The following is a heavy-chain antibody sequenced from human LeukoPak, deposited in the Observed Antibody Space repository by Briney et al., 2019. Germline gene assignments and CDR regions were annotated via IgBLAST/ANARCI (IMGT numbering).Heavy chain of an antibody. Sequence: SETLSLTCAVYGGSFSGYYWSWIRQPPGKGLEWIGEINHSGSTNYDPSLKSRVTISVDTSKNQFSLKLSSVTAADTAVYYCARHRLFYYYYMDVWGQGTLVTVSS. D-gene: IGHD2-21*01. V-gene: IGHV4-34*01. CDR1: GGSFSGYY. CDR2: INHSGST. CDR3: ARHRLFYYYYMDV. J-gene: IGHJ6*03.